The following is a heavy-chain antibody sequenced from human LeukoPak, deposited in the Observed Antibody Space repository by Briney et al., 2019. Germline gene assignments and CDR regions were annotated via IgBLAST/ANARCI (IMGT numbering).Heavy chain of an antibody. J-gene: IGHJ6*02. CDR2: IYTSGST. CDR1: GGSISSGSYY. Sequence: SETLSHTCTVSGGSISSGSYYWSWIRQPAGKGLEWIGRIYTSGSTNYNPSLKSRVTISVDTSKNQFSLKLSSVTAADTAVYYCAREPYYYDSSGYSYYYYYGMDVWGQGTTVTVSS. D-gene: IGHD3-22*01. CDR3: AREPYYYDSSGYSYYYYYGMDV. V-gene: IGHV4-61*02.